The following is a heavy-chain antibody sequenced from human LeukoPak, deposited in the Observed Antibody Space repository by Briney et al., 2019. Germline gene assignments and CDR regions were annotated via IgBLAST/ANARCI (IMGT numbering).Heavy chain of an antibody. V-gene: IGHV1-2*02. CDR2: INPNSGGT. D-gene: IGHD3-22*01. CDR1: GYTFTGYY. J-gene: IGHJ4*02. CDR3: AKDSSGYYNDY. Sequence: VASVKVSCKASGYTFTGYYMHWVRQAPGQGLEWMGWINPNSGGTNYAQKFQGRITMTRDTSISTAYMELSRLRSDDTAVYYCAKDSSGYYNDYWGQGTLVTVSS.